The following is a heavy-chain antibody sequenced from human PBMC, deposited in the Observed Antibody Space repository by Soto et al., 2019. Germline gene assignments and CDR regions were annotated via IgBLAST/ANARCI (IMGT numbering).Heavy chain of an antibody. V-gene: IGHV3-23*01. CDR2: ISGSGGRT. Sequence: PGGSLRLSCAASEFTFSSYAMSWVRQAPGKGPEWVSTISGSGGRTYYADSAKGRFTISRDNSRNTLHLQMNSLRVEDAAVYYCAKTLLSTSWYGLHDYVSQGTLVTVSS. CDR3: AKTLLSTSWYGLHDY. J-gene: IGHJ4*02. D-gene: IGHD6-13*01. CDR1: EFTFSSYA.